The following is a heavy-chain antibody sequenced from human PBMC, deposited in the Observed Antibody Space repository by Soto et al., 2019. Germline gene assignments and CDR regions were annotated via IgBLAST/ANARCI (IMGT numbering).Heavy chain of an antibody. CDR1: GFSFETYG. CDR3: AKDPYVGWYCSGGTCPIAS. J-gene: IGHJ5*02. D-gene: IGHD2-15*01. V-gene: IGHV3-23*01. Sequence: EVRLLESGGGLVEPGGSLRLSCTGSGFSFETYGMTWVRQAPGKGLEWVSGISGSGDSTYFADSVKGRFTISRDNAKKTVYLQLSSLRAEDTATYYCAKDPYVGWYCSGGTCPIASWGQGTLVIVSS. CDR2: ISGSGDST.